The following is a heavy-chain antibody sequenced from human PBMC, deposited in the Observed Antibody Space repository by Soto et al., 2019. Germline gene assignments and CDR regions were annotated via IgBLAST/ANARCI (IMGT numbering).Heavy chain of an antibody. CDR3: AREMWRSSKAPFDY. D-gene: IGHD6-19*01. V-gene: IGHV1-3*01. J-gene: IGHJ4*02. Sequence: GPVKVSCKASGYTFTSYAMHWVRQAPGQRLEWMGWINAGNGNTKYSQKFQGRVTITRDTSASTAYMELSSLRSEDTAVYYCAREMWRSSKAPFDYWGQGTLVTVSS. CDR1: GYTFTSYA. CDR2: INAGNGNT.